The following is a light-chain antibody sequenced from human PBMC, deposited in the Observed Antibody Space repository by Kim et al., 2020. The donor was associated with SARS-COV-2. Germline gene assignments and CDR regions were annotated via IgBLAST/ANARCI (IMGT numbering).Light chain of an antibody. J-gene: IGKJ2*01. CDR2: GAS. Sequence: LSPGERSTLSCRASQGVTSKYLAWYRQKPGQAPRLLIYGASSRATGIPDRFSASGSGTDFTLTISRLEPEDFAVYFCQQYSTSVYTFGQGTKLEI. V-gene: IGKV3-20*01. CDR1: QGVTSKY. CDR3: QQYSTSVYT.